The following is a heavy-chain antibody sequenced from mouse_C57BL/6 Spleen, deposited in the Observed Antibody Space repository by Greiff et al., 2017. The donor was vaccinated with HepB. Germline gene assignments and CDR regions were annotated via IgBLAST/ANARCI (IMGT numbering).Heavy chain of an antibody. CDR2: IYPGDGDT. Sequence: QVQLQQSGPELVKPGASVKISCKASGYAFSSSWMNWVKQRPGKGLEWIGRIYPGDGDTNYNGKFKGKATLTADKSSSTAYMQLSSLTSEDSAVYFCARMLWLRLDYWGQGTSVTVSS. D-gene: IGHD2-2*01. J-gene: IGHJ4*01. CDR3: ARMLWLRLDY. V-gene: IGHV1-82*01. CDR1: GYAFSSSW.